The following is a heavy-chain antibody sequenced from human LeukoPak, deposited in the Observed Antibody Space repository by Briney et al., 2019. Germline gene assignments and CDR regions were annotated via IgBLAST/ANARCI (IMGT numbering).Heavy chain of an antibody. CDR1: GFTVSSNY. V-gene: IGHV3-53*01. J-gene: IGHJ4*02. CDR2: IYSGGST. D-gene: IGHD3-22*01. CDR3: ARGSEYYDSSGYPSFDY. Sequence: GGSLRLSCAASGFTVSSNYMSWVRQAPGKGLEWVSVIYSGGSTHYADSVKGRFTISRDNSKNTLYLQMNSLRAEDTAVYYCARGSEYYDSSGYPSFDYWGQGTLVTVSS.